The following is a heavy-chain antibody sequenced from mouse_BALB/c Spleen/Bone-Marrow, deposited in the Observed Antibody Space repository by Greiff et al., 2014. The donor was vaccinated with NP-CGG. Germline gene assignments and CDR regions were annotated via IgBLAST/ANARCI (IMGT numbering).Heavy chain of an antibody. CDR1: GFNIKDTY. CDR2: IDPANGNT. Sequence: VQLQQPGAELVKPGASVKLSCTASGFNIKDTYMHWVKQRPEQGLEWIGRIDPANGNTKYDPKFQGKATITADTSSKAAFQQLSSLTSEDTAVYYCAIYYWGSSGFAYWGQGTLVTVSA. D-gene: IGHD1-1*01. J-gene: IGHJ3*01. V-gene: IGHV14-3*02. CDR3: AIYYWGSSGFAY.